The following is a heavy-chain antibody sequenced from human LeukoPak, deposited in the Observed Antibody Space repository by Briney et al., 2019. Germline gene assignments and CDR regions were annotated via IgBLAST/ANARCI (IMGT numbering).Heavy chain of an antibody. CDR3: ASEIVVVPAATRYYYYMDV. V-gene: IGHV3-53*01. Sequence: SGGSLRLSCAASGLTVSSNYMSWVRQAPGKGLEWVSVIYSGGSTYYADSVKGRFTISRDNSKNTLYLQMNSLRAEDTAVYYCASEIVVVPAATRYYYYMDVWGKGTTVTVSS. J-gene: IGHJ6*03. CDR1: GLTVSSNY. CDR2: IYSGGST. D-gene: IGHD2-2*01.